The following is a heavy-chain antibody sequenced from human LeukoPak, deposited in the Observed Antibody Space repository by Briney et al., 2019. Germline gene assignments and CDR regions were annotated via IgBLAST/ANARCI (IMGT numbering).Heavy chain of an antibody. V-gene: IGHV3-43D*03. CDR2: ISWDGGST. J-gene: IGHJ6*03. D-gene: IGHD5-12*01. CDR3: AKASGYVHGADYMDV. Sequence: TGGSLRLSCTASGFTFDDYAMHWVRQAPGKGLEWVSLISWDGGSTYYADSVKGRFTISRDNSKNSLYLQMNSLRAEDTALYYCAKASGYVHGADYMDVWGKGTTVTVSS. CDR1: GFTFDDYA.